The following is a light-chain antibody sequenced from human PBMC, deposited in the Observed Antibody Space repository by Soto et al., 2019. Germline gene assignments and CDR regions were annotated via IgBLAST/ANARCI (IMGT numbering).Light chain of an antibody. Sequence: EVVMTQSPATLSVSPGERATLSCRASQSVNSNLAWYQQKPGQAPRLLIYGASTRATGIPVRFSGSGSGAEFTLTIGSLQSEDFAIYFCQQYNNWPPYTFGQGTKLEIK. CDR2: GAS. V-gene: IGKV3-15*01. CDR3: QQYNNWPPYT. CDR1: QSVNSN. J-gene: IGKJ2*01.